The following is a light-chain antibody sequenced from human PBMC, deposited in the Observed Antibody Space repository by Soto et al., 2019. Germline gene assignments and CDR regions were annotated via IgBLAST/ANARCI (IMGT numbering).Light chain of an antibody. CDR1: SSDVGGYNY. J-gene: IGLJ1*01. Sequence: QSVLTQPRSASGSPGQSITISCTGTSSDVGGYNYVSWYQQHPAKAPKLIIFDVSKRPSGVPNRFSGSKSGNTASLTISGLPAEDEADYYCCSYVGRNTYVFGTGTKLTVL. CDR3: CSYVGRNTYV. V-gene: IGLV2-11*01. CDR2: DVS.